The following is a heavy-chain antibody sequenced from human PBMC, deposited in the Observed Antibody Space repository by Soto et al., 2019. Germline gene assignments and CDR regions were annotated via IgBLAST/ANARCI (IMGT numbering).Heavy chain of an antibody. V-gene: IGHV4-59*08. J-gene: IGHJ4*02. CDR3: ARAVGDPLYYLDY. CDR2: TDYSGNT. CDR1: SDSSISYY. Sequence: SQTLSVTCSVASDSSISYYWLCIRQSPGKGLEWIGYTDYSGNTNYNPSLKSRVTISGDTSKNQFSLRLSSVTAADTAVYYCARAVGDPLYYLDYWGQGTLVTVSS. D-gene: IGHD6-19*01.